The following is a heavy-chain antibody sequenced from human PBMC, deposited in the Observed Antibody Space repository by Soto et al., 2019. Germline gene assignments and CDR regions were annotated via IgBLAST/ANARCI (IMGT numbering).Heavy chain of an antibody. V-gene: IGHV1-3*01. D-gene: IGHD6-19*01. Sequence: ASVKVSCKASGYTFTSYAMHWVRQAPGQRLEWMGWINAGNGNTKYSQKFQGRVTITRDTSTSTAYMELSSLRSDDTAVYYCARLLRSQWLDSSGYFDLWGRGTLVTVSS. CDR2: INAGNGNT. CDR1: GYTFTSYA. J-gene: IGHJ2*01. CDR3: ARLLRSQWLDSSGYFDL.